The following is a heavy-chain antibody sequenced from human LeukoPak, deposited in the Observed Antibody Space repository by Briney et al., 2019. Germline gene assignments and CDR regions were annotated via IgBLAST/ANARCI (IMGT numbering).Heavy chain of an antibody. CDR2: INWNGGST. Sequence: GGSLRLSCAASGFTFDDYGMSWVRQAPGKGLEWVSGINWNGGSTGYADSVKGRFTISRDNAKNSLHLQMNSLRAEDTALYYCARAEDCSSTSCYPYYYYYMDDWGKGTTVTVSS. V-gene: IGHV3-20*04. J-gene: IGHJ6*03. D-gene: IGHD2-2*01. CDR1: GFTFDDYG. CDR3: ARAEDCSSTSCYPYYYYYMDD.